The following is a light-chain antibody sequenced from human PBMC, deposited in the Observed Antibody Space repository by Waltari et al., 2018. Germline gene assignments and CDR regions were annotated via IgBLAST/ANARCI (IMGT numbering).Light chain of an antibody. CDR3: HSRDASGVAGS. V-gene: IGLV3-19*01. CDR1: SLRIYY. J-gene: IGLJ2*01. CDR2: DKN. Sequence: SSELTQDPAVSVAMGQTVRITCQGDSLRIYYASWYQKRPGQAPILVIYDKNNRPPGVPDRFSGSSSHNTGSLTITGAQAEDEASYYCHSRDASGVAGSFGGGTKLTVL.